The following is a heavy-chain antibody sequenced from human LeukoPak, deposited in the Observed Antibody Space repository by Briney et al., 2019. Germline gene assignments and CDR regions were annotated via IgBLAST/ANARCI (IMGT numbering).Heavy chain of an antibody. V-gene: IGHV3-11*01. CDR1: GFTFSYHY. CDR3: ARGGYYDSSGYWYY. CDR2: ISSSGSTI. J-gene: IGHJ4*02. D-gene: IGHD3-22*01. Sequence: GGSLRLSCAASGFTFSYHYVSWPRQPPGKGLEWGSYISSSGSTIYYADSVKGRFTISRDNAKKSLYLQMNSLRAEDTAVYYCARGGYYDSSGYWYYWGQGTLVTVSS.